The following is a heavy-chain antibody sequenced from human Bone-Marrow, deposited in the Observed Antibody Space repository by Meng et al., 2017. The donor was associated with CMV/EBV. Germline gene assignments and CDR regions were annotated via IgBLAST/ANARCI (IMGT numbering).Heavy chain of an antibody. CDR2: ISSRSTYI. CDR1: GFTFSSYD. Sequence: GGSLRLTCAACGFTFSSYDMHWVRQATGKGLEWVSSISSRSTYISYTDSVKGRFTVSRDNAKNSLYLQMNSLRAEDTAVYYCARAGYSSSSRDFQHWGQGTLVTVSS. D-gene: IGHD6-6*01. CDR3: ARAGYSSSSRDFQH. V-gene: IGHV3-21*01. J-gene: IGHJ1*01.